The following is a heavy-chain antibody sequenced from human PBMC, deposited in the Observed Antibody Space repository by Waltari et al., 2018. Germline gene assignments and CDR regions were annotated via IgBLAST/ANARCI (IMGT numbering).Heavy chain of an antibody. V-gene: IGHV4-30-2*01. CDR1: DGSISRGGYS. J-gene: IGHJ4*02. Sequence: QLQLQESGAGQVKPSQPLSLTCAESDGSISRGGYSWRWFRQPPGKGLEWIGYIYHGGSTYYNPSLKSRVTISVDRSKNQFSLKLSSVTAADTAVYYCARALEPPEWLSFDYWGQGTLVTVSS. D-gene: IGHD3-3*01. CDR3: ARALEPPEWLSFDY. CDR2: IYHGGST.